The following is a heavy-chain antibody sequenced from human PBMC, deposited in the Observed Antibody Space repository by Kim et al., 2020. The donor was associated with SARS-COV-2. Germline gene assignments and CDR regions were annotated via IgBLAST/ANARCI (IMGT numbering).Heavy chain of an antibody. D-gene: IGHD3-10*01. CDR3: ACGFGSGSHSYHCLAA. CDR1: GYTFTNYD. V-gene: IGHV1-8*01. Sequence: ASVKVSCKASGYTFTNYDINWVRQAPGQGLEWMGWMNPKTGNTGYAQKFQGRVTMTRNTSISTPYMEVTSLTSDDTPMSYCACGFGSGSHSYHCLAAWG. CDR2: MNPKTGNT. J-gene: IGHJ6*02.